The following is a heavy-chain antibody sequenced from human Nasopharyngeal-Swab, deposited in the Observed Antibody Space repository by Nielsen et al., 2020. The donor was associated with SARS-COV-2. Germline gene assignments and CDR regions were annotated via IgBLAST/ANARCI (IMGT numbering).Heavy chain of an antibody. CDR3: AKDRDFWDPSYFYYMDA. J-gene: IGHJ6*03. D-gene: IGHD3-3*01. CDR2: IGGSGSYT. V-gene: IGHV3-23*01. CDR1: GFTFSNYA. Sequence: GGSLRLSCAASGFTFSNYAMTWVRQAPGKELEWVSAIGGSGSYTWYADSVEGRFTISRDNSKNTLFLHMNNLTAEDTAVYYCAKDRDFWDPSYFYYMDAWGKGTTVTVSS.